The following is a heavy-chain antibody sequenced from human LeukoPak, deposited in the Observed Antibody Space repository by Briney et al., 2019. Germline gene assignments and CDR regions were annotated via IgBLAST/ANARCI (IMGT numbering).Heavy chain of an antibody. CDR1: GGSFSGYY. Sequence: PSETLSLTCAVYGGSFSGYYWSWIRQPPGKGLEWIGEINHSGSTNYNPSLKSRLTISIDTSKSQFSLTLSSVTAADTAVYYCARHAYGKGMYVWGKGTTVTVSS. CDR3: ARHAYGKGMYV. V-gene: IGHV4-34*01. D-gene: IGHD4-17*01. CDR2: INHSGST. J-gene: IGHJ6*04.